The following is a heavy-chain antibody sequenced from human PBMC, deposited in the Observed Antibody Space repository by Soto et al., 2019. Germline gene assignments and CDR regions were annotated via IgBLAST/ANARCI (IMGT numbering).Heavy chain of an antibody. V-gene: IGHV4-31*03. CDR1: GGSISSGGYY. CDR2: IYYSGST. D-gene: IGHD2-8*02. CDR3: ARDKITGLFDY. Sequence: TLSLTCTVSGGSISSGGYYWSWIRQHPGKGLEWIGYIYYSGSTYYNPSLKSRVTISVDTSKNQFSLKLTSVTAADTAVYYCARDKITGLFDYWGQGTLVTVSS. J-gene: IGHJ4*02.